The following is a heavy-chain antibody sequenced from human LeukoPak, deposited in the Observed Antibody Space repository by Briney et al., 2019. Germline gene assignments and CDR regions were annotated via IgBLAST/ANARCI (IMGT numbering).Heavy chain of an antibody. J-gene: IGHJ3*02. CDR1: GFTFTYAW. D-gene: IGHD3-10*01. Sequence: GGSLRLSCATSGFTFTYAWMNWVRQAPGKGLEWVSAISGSGDSTYHADSVRGRFTVSRDNSKNTLYLQMKSLRAEDTAVYYCAKVTGSGSYLAGAFDIWGHGTVVTVSS. CDR3: AKVTGSGSYLAGAFDI. V-gene: IGHV3-23*01. CDR2: ISGSGDST.